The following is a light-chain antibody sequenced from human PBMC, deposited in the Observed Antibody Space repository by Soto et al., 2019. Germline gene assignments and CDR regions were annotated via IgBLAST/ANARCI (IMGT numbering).Light chain of an antibody. Sequence: EIVLTQSPGTLSLSPGERAILSYRASQSFTNNYLAWYNQRPGQAPRLLIYDASSRAAGIPDRFSGRGSGTDFTLTISRLEPEDFAVYYCQQYGSSPYTFGQGTKLEI. CDR3: QQYGSSPYT. J-gene: IGKJ2*01. CDR1: QSFTNNY. V-gene: IGKV3-20*01. CDR2: DAS.